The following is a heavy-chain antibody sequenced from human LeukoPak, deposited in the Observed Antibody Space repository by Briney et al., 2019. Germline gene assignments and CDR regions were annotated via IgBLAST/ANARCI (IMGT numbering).Heavy chain of an antibody. V-gene: IGHV3-30*04. CDR2: ISYDGSNK. D-gene: IGHD6-13*01. Sequence: GGSLRLSCAASGFTFSSYAMHWVRQAPGKGLEWVTVISYDGSNKYYADSVKGRFTISRDNSKNPLYLQMNSLRAEDTAVYYCARAQSEYSSSWYVDYWGQGTLVTVSS. CDR1: GFTFSSYA. J-gene: IGHJ4*02. CDR3: ARAQSEYSSSWYVDY.